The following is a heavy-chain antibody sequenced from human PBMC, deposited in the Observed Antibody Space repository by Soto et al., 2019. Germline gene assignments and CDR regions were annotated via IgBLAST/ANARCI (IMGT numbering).Heavy chain of an antibody. Sequence: SETLSLTCAVYGGSFSGYYWSWIRQPPGKGLEWIGEINHSGSTNYNPSLKSRVTISVDTSKNQFSLKLSSVTAADTAVYYCARDLALGDDILTGYPLYYYYYGMDVWGQGTTVTVSS. V-gene: IGHV4-34*01. CDR3: ARDLALGDDILTGYPLYYYYYGMDV. CDR1: GGSFSGYY. J-gene: IGHJ6*02. CDR2: INHSGST. D-gene: IGHD3-9*01.